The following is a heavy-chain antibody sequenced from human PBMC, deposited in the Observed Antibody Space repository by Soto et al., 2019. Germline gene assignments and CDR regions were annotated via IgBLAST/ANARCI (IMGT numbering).Heavy chain of an antibody. CDR2: TMPIFRAP. V-gene: IGHV1-69*12. J-gene: IGHJ6*02. Sequence: QVQLVQSGAEVKKPGSSVKVSCKASGGAFSDYAFSWVRQAPGQGLEWLGGTMPIFRAPDYAQKFQGRVTITADETTRTAYMEMNGLRSEATAVYYCASWLKGPDIGNYYYGMDVWGQGTTVTVS. CDR1: GGAFSDYA. D-gene: IGHD2-15*01. CDR3: ASWLKGPDIGNYYYGMDV.